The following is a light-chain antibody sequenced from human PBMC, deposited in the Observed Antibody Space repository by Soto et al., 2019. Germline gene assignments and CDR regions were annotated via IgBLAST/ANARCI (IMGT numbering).Light chain of an antibody. J-gene: IGLJ3*02. CDR3: LLLHDDAWV. V-gene: IGLV7-43*01. CDR2: STS. Sequence: QAVVTQEPSLTMSPGGTVTLTCAYSTVAVTSGNAPTWFQQKPGQAPRALISSTSNKHSWTPARFSGSLLGGQAALTLSGVQPEDEADYFFLLLHDDAWVFGGGTKLTVL. CDR1: TVAVTSGNA.